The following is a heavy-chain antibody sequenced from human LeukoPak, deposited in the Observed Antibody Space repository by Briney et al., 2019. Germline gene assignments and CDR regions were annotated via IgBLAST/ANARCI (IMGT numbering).Heavy chain of an antibody. J-gene: IGHJ4*02. CDR1: GFSFSTYG. CDR3: ARAVGPFDY. Sequence: GRSLRLSCAASGFSFSTYGMHWVRQAPDKGLEWVAVIWYDGSIKYYADSVKGRFTISRDNSENTLYLQMNSLRVEDTGVFYCARAVGPFDYWGPGTLVTVSS. D-gene: IGHD4-23*01. CDR2: IWYDGSIK. V-gene: IGHV3-33*01.